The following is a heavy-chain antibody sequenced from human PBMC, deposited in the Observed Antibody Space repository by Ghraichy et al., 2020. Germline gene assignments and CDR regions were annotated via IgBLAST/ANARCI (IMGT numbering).Heavy chain of an antibody. Sequence: SQTLSLTCAVYGGSFSGYYWSWIRQPPGKGLEWIGEINHSGSTNYNPSLKSRVTISVDTSKNQFSLKLSSVTAADTAVYYCAAVGDIVVVPAAPLGAFDIWGQGTMVTVSS. D-gene: IGHD2-2*01. J-gene: IGHJ3*02. CDR3: AAVGDIVVVPAAPLGAFDI. V-gene: IGHV4-34*01. CDR2: INHSGST. CDR1: GGSFSGYY.